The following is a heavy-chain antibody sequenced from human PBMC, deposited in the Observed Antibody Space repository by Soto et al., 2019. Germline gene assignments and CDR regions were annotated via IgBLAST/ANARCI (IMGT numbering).Heavy chain of an antibody. CDR1: GYTFTNYF. CDR3: AREGLRYSGSYYGY. J-gene: IGHJ4*02. CDR2: INPSGGTT. V-gene: IGHV1-46*01. D-gene: IGHD1-26*01. Sequence: ASVKVSCKTSGYTFTNYFMHWVRQAPGQGLEWMGIINPSGGTTSYPQKFQGRVTMTRDTSTTTVHMELTSLKSEDTAVYYCAREGLRYSGSYYGYWGQGTLVTVSS.